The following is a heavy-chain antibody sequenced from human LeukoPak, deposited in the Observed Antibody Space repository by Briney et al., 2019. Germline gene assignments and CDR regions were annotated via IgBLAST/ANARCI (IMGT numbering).Heavy chain of an antibody. CDR3: ARTERGYSYGPLDY. J-gene: IGHJ4*02. V-gene: IGHV4-59*01. Sequence: PSETPSLTCTVSGGSISSYYWSWIRQPPGKGLEWIGYIYYSGSTNYNPSLKSRVTISVDTSKNQFSLKLSSVTAADTAVYYCARTERGYSYGPLDYWGQGTLVTVSS. D-gene: IGHD5-18*01. CDR1: GGSISSYY. CDR2: IYYSGST.